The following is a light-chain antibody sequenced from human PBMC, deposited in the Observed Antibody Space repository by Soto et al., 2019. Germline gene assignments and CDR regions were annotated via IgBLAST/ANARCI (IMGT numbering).Light chain of an antibody. CDR3: CSYAGSYTWV. CDR2: DVN. Sequence: QSALTQPRSVSGSPGQSVTISCTGTSSDVGGYNYVSWYQQHPGKAPKLMIYDVNKRPSGVPDRFSGSKSGNTASLTISGLQAEDEADYYCCSYAGSYTWVFGTGTKLPS. V-gene: IGLV2-11*01. CDR1: SSDVGGYNY. J-gene: IGLJ1*01.